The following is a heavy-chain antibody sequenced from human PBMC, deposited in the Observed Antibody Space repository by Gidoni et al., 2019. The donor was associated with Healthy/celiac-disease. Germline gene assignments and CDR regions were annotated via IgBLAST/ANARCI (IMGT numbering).Heavy chain of an antibody. CDR1: GGTFSSYA. Sequence: QVQLVQSGAEGKKPGSSVKVSCKASGGTFSSYAISWVRQAPGQGFEWMGGIIPIFGKANYAQKFQGRVTITADKSTSTAYMELSSRRSEDTAVYYCAIGGVDYYDSSGYYGGRFDYWGQGTLVTVSS. D-gene: IGHD3-22*01. CDR3: AIGGVDYYDSSGYYGGRFDY. CDR2: IIPIFGKA. J-gene: IGHJ4*02. V-gene: IGHV1-69*06.